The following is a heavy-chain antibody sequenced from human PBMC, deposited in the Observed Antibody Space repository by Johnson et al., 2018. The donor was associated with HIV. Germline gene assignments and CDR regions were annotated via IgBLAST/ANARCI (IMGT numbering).Heavy chain of an antibody. CDR3: AKETPSSGGTFDI. J-gene: IGHJ3*02. CDR1: GFLVSSNY. D-gene: IGHD6-25*01. Sequence: QVQLVESGGGLVQPGGSLRLSCAASGFLVSSNYMSWIRQAPGKGLEWISYISSSGDTTHYADSVKGRFTISRDNSKNSLYLQMNSLRAEDTAVYYCAKETPSSGGTFDIWGQGTMVTVSS. V-gene: IGHV3-11*04. CDR2: ISSSGDTT.